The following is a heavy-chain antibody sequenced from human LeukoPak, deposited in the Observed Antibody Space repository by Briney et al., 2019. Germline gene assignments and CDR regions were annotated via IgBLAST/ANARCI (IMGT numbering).Heavy chain of an antibody. D-gene: IGHD3-22*01. CDR2: ISSSRSYI. V-gene: IGHV3-21*01. CDR3: ARDSTARNIGFYYYDSSGSFDY. Sequence: GGSLRLSCAASGFTFSSCSMNWVRQAREKGLEWVSSISSSRSYIYYGDSVKGRFTISRDNAKNSLYLQMISLRAEDTAVYYCARDSTARNIGFYYYDSSGSFDYWGQGTLVTVSS. CDR1: GFTFSSCS. J-gene: IGHJ4*02.